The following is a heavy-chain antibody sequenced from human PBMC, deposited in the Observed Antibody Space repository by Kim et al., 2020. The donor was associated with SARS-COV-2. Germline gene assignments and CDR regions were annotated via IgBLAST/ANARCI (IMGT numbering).Heavy chain of an antibody. CDR3: ARGFTPDY. V-gene: IGHV3-74*01. CDR2: INSDGNST. D-gene: IGHD2-15*01. Sequence: GGSLRLSCAASGFIFSGYWMHWVRQAPGKGLVWVSRINSDGNSTNYADSVKGRVTISRDNAKNTVYLQMNSLRAEDTAVYYCARGFTPDYWGQGTLVTVSS. CDR1: GFIFSGYW. J-gene: IGHJ4*02.